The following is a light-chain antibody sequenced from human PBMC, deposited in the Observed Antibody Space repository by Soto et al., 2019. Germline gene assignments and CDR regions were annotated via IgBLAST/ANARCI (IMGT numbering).Light chain of an antibody. V-gene: IGKV1-17*01. Sequence: DIQMTQSPSSLSASVGDRLTITCRASQVITNDLGWYQQKPGKAPKRLIYAASTLQSGVPSRFSGSGSGTEFTLTISSLQPEDVATYYCLQLNSYPITFGQGTRLEIK. CDR1: QVITND. CDR2: AAS. CDR3: LQLNSYPIT. J-gene: IGKJ5*01.